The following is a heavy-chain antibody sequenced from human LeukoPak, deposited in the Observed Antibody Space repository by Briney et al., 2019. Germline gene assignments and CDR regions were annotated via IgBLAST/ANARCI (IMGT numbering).Heavy chain of an antibody. CDR2: ISYDGSNK. D-gene: IGHD3-9*01. Sequence: GRSLRLSCAASGFTFSSYAMHWVRQAPGKGLEWVAVISYDGSNKYYADSVKGRFTISRDNSKNTLYLQMNSLRAEDTAVYYCAKALYYDTLNWFDPWGQGTLVTVSS. CDR3: AKALYYDTLNWFDP. J-gene: IGHJ5*02. V-gene: IGHV3-30*04. CDR1: GFTFSSYA.